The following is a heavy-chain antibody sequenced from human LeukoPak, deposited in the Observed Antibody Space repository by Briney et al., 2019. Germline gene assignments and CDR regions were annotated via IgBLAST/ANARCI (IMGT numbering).Heavy chain of an antibody. V-gene: IGHV3-23*01. CDR3: AREGYSSATFDY. CDR1: GFTFTTYA. D-gene: IGHD6-25*01. Sequence: PGGSLRLSCVVSGFTFTTYAMSWVRQAPGKGLEWVAFISGSGRNTYYADSVKGRFTISRDNAKNSLYLQMNSLRAEDTAVYYCAREGYSSATFDYWGQGTLVTVSS. CDR2: ISGSGRNT. J-gene: IGHJ4*02.